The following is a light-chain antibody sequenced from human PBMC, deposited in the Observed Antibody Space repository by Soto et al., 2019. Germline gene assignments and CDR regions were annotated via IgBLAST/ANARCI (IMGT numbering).Light chain of an antibody. CDR1: NIRGKS. Sequence: SYELTQPPSVSLAPGKTARITCGGTNIRGKSVHWYQQKPGLAPVLVIYYDRDRPSGIPERFSGSNSGNTTTLTISRVEAGDEADYYCQVWDSSSDHVVFGEGTKLTVL. J-gene: IGLJ2*01. CDR2: YDR. V-gene: IGLV3-21*04. CDR3: QVWDSSSDHVV.